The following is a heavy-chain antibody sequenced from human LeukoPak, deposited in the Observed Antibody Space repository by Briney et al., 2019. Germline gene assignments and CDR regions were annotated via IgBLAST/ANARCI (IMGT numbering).Heavy chain of an antibody. V-gene: IGHV3-33*06. CDR2: IWYDGSNK. D-gene: IGHD6-13*01. CDR3: AKSYSSSWETHFDY. Sequence: GGSLRLSCAASGFTFSSYGMHWVRQAPGKGLEWVAVIWYDGSNKYYADSVKGRFTISRDNSKNTLYLQMNSLRAEDTAVYYCAKSYSSSWETHFDYWGQGTLVTVSS. J-gene: IGHJ4*02. CDR1: GFTFSSYG.